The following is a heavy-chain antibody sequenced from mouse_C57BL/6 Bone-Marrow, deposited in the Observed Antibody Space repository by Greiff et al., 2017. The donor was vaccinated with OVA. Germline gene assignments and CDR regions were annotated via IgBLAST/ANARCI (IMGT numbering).Heavy chain of an antibody. CDR3: ARNYYGRGYAMDY. Sequence: EVKLQESGPELVKPGASVKISCKASGYSFTDYNMNWVKQSNGKSLEWIGVINPNYGTTSYNQKFKGKATLTVDQSSSTAYMQLNSLTSEDSAVYYSARNYYGRGYAMDYGGQGTSVTVSS. D-gene: IGHD1-1*01. CDR1: GYSFTDYN. V-gene: IGHV1-39*01. CDR2: INPNYGTT. J-gene: IGHJ4*01.